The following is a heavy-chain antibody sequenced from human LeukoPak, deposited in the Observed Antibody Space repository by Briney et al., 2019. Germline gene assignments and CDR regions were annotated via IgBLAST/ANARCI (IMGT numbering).Heavy chain of an antibody. CDR1: GGSISSYY. Sequence: SETLSLTCTVSGGSISSYYWSWIRQPPGKGLEWIGYIYTSGSTNYNPSLKSRVTISVDTSKNQFSLKLSSVTAADTAVYYCARFTDSSGWYAAFDIWGQGTMVTVSS. D-gene: IGHD6-19*01. V-gene: IGHV4-4*09. CDR2: IYTSGST. J-gene: IGHJ3*02. CDR3: ARFTDSSGWYAAFDI.